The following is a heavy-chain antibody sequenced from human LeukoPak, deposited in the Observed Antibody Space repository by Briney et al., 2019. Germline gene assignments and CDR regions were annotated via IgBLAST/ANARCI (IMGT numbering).Heavy chain of an antibody. CDR3: ARGEWELLAYDY. J-gene: IGHJ4*02. CDR2: IYSGGRI. CDR1: GFTVSSNY. Sequence: GGSLRLSCAASGFTVSSNYMSWVRQAPGKGLEWVSVIYSGGRISYADSVKGRFTISRDNSKNMLYLQMNSLRAEDTAVYYCARGEWELLAYDYWGQGTLVTVSS. V-gene: IGHV3-53*01. D-gene: IGHD1-26*01.